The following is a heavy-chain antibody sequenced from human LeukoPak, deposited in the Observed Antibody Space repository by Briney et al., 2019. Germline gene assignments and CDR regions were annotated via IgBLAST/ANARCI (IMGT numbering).Heavy chain of an antibody. J-gene: IGHJ4*02. D-gene: IGHD3-10*01. Sequence: SETLSLTCTVSGGSISSSSHYWGWMRQPPGEGLEWIGSIDYSGSTYDNPSLKSRVTISVDTSKNQFSLKLSSVTAADTAVYYCAGQRRFGELLFDFWGQGTLVTVSS. CDR2: IDYSGST. CDR1: GGSISSSSHY. V-gene: IGHV4-39*01. CDR3: AGQRRFGELLFDF.